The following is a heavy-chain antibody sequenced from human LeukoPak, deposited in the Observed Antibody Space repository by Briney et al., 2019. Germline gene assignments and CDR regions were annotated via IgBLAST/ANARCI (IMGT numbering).Heavy chain of an antibody. J-gene: IGHJ6*02. D-gene: IGHD3-10*01. CDR1: GYTFTSYD. Sequence: ASVKVSCKASGYTFTSYDINWVRQATGQGLEWMGWMNPNSGNTGYAQKFQGRVTMTRNTSISTAYMDLSSLRSEDTAVYYCARGALWFGELLYYYGMDVWGQGTTVTVSS. CDR3: ARGALWFGELLYYYGMDV. V-gene: IGHV1-8*01. CDR2: MNPNSGNT.